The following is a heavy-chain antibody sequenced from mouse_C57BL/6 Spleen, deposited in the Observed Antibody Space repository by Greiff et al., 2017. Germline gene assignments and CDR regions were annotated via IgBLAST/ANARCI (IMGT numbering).Heavy chain of an antibody. Sequence: VQLQQSGPELVKPGASVKMSCKASGYTFTDYNMHWVKQSPGKSLEWIGYINPNNGGTSYNQKFKGKATLTVNTSSSTAYMELRSLTSEDTAVYYCGSEGYFDDWGKGTTLTVSS. V-gene: IGHV1-22*01. CDR2: INPNNGGT. J-gene: IGHJ2*01. CDR1: GYTFTDYN. CDR3: GSEGYFDD.